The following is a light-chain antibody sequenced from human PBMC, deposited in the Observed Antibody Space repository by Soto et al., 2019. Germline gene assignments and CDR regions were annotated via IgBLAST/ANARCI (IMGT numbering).Light chain of an antibody. CDR1: QSVLYSSNNKNY. J-gene: IGKJ1*01. V-gene: IGKV4-1*01. CDR2: WAS. CDR3: QQYYKSPRT. Sequence: DIVMTQSPASLAVSLGERDTISCKSSQSVLYSSNNKNYLAWYQQRPGQSPKLLVYWASTRDSGVPDRFSGSGSGTEFTLTISSLQAEDVAVYYCQQYYKSPRTFGQGTKVEIK.